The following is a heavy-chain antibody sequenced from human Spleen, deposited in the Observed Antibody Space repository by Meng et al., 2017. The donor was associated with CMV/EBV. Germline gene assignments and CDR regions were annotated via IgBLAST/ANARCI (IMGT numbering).Heavy chain of an antibody. CDR2: VSGSGGTT. V-gene: IGHV3-23*01. Sequence: GESLKIPCAASGFTFSSYSMSWVRQAPGKGLEWVSSVSGSGGTTHFADSVKGRFTISRDNSKNTLYLQMNSLRAEDTAVYYCARGDFGVFQDIWGQGTMVTVSS. CDR1: GFTFSSYS. J-gene: IGHJ3*02. CDR3: ARGDFGVFQDI. D-gene: IGHD3-3*01.